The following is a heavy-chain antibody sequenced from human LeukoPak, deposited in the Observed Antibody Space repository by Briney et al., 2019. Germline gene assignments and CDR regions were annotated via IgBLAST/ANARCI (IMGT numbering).Heavy chain of an antibody. Sequence: GGSLRLSCAASGFTFSSYSMNWVRQAPGKGLEWVSYISSGSSTIYYADSVKGRFTISRDNAKNSLYLQMHRLRDEDTAVYYCARGRGEFDYWGQGTPVTVSS. CDR1: GFTFSSYS. J-gene: IGHJ4*02. D-gene: IGHD3-10*01. CDR2: ISSGSSTI. V-gene: IGHV3-48*02. CDR3: ARGRGEFDY.